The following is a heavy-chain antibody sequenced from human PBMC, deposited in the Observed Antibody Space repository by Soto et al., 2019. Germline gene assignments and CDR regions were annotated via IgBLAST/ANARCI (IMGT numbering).Heavy chain of an antibody. CDR2: INPNSGGT. V-gene: IGHV1-2*02. CDR1: GYTFTGYY. D-gene: IGHD6-6*01. J-gene: IGHJ6*02. CDR3: ATYSSSSGAPYYFYGMDV. Sequence: ASVKVSCKASGYTFTGYYMHWVRQAPGQGXEWMGWINPNSGGTNYAQKFQGRVTMTRDTSISTAYMELSRLRSDDTAVYYCATYSSSSGAPYYFYGMDVWCQGTTVTVSS.